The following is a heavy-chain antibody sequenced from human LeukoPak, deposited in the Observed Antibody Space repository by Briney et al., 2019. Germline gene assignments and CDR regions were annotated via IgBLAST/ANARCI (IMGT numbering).Heavy chain of an antibody. CDR1: GXSFTSYC. CDR2: IYPGDSDT. V-gene: IGHV5-51*01. Sequence: GESLKISFKGSGXSFTSYCIGWVRQMPGKGLEGMRIIYPGDSDTRYSPSFQGRVTISADKYISTAYLQWSSLKASDTAMYYCARRYYDSSGYDYWGQGTLVTVSS. D-gene: IGHD3-22*01. CDR3: ARRYYDSSGYDY. J-gene: IGHJ4*02.